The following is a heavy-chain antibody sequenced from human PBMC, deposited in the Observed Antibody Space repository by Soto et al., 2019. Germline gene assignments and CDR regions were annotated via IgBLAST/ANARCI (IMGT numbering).Heavy chain of an antibody. Sequence: GGSLRLSCAASGFTFSSYWMHWVRQAPGKGLVWVSRTNTDGSSTSYADFVKGRFTISRDNAKNTLYLQMSSLRAEDAAVYYCAKEYYFDTSGYFPFDYWGQGTLVTVSS. D-gene: IGHD3-22*01. V-gene: IGHV3-74*01. CDR2: TNTDGSST. CDR1: GFTFSSYW. J-gene: IGHJ4*02. CDR3: AKEYYFDTSGYFPFDY.